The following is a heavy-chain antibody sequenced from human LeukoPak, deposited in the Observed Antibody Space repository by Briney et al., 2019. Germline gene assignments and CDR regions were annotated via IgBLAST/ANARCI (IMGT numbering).Heavy chain of an antibody. CDR2: ISSSSRYI. D-gene: IGHD3-9*01. Sequence: GGSLRLSCAASGFTFSSYSLNWVRQAPGKGLEWVSTISSSSRYIYYADSVKGRFTISRDNAKNSLDLQMNSLRAEDTAVYYCAREHYDILTGYSGNSFQYWGQGTLVTVST. CDR3: AREHYDILTGYSGNSFQY. V-gene: IGHV3-21*01. CDR1: GFTFSSYS. J-gene: IGHJ1*01.